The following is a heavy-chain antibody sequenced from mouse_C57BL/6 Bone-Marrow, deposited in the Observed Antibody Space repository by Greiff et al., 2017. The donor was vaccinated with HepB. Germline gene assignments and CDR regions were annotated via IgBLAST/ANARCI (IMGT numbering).Heavy chain of an antibody. D-gene: IGHD1-1*01. CDR1: GFNFNDYY. CDR3: AFYCYGSSYYFDY. J-gene: IGHJ2*01. V-gene: IGHV14-2*01. CDR2: IDPEDGET. Sequence: EVQLQQSGAELVKPGASVKLSCTASGFNFNDYYMHWVKQRTEQGLEWIGRIDPEDGETKYATKFQGKATITADTSSNTAYLQLSSLTSEDTAVDYCAFYCYGSSYYFDYWGQGTTLTVSS.